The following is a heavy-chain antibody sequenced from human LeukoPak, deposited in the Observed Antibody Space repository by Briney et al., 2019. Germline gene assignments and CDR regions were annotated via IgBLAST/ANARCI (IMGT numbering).Heavy chain of an antibody. CDR1: GGSISSYY. CDR2: IYTSGST. D-gene: IGHD3-3*01. J-gene: IGHJ5*02. Sequence: SETLSLTCTVSGGSISSYYWSWIRQPAGKGLEWIGRIYTSGSTNYNPSLKSRVTMSEDTSKNQFSLELSSVTAADTAVYYCARDKERFLEWLQEDLNWFDPWGQGTLVTVSS. V-gene: IGHV4-4*07. CDR3: ARDKERFLEWLQEDLNWFDP.